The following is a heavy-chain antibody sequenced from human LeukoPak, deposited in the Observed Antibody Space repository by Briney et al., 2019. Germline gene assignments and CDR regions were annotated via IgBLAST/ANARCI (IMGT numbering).Heavy chain of an antibody. CDR2: IYHSGST. CDR3: AKKYSSGWSDAFDI. CDR1: GGSISSSNW. Sequence: PSETLSLTCAVSGGSISSSNWWSWARQPPGKGLEWIGEIYHSGSTNYNPSLKSRVTISVDKSKNQFSLKLSSVTAADTAVYYCAKKYSSGWSDAFDIWGQGTMVTVSS. D-gene: IGHD6-19*01. J-gene: IGHJ3*02. V-gene: IGHV4-4*02.